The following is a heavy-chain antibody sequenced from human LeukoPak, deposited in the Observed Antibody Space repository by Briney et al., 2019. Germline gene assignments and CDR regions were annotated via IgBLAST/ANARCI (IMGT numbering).Heavy chain of an antibody. D-gene: IGHD6-13*01. V-gene: IGHV5-51*01. CDR3: ARHFRKSSSWYVPGYYYYGMDV. Sequence: GESLKISCKGSGYSFTSYWIGWVRQMPGKGLEWMGIIYPGDSDTRYSPSFQGQVTISADKSISTAYLQWSSLKASDTAMYYCARHFRKSSSWYVPGYYYYGMDVWGQGTTVTVSS. CDR1: GYSFTSYW. CDR2: IYPGDSDT. J-gene: IGHJ6*02.